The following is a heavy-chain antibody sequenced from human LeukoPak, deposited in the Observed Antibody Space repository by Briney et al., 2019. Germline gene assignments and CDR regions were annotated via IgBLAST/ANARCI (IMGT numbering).Heavy chain of an antibody. CDR3: ARGGYSDYWSGYPHWFDP. CDR2: INHSGST. J-gene: IGHJ5*02. V-gene: IGHV4-34*01. CDR1: GGSFSGYH. Sequence: SSETLSLTCAVYGGSFSGYHWSWIRQPPGKGLEWIGEINHSGSTNYNPSLKSRVTMSVDTSRNQFSLNVSSVTAADTAVYYCARGGYSDYWSGYPHWFDPWGQGTLVSVSS. D-gene: IGHD3-3*01.